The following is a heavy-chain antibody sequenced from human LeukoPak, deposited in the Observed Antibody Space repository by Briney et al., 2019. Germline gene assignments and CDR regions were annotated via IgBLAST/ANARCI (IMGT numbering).Heavy chain of an antibody. CDR2: IYYSGST. D-gene: IGHD3-10*01. J-gene: IGHJ5*02. CDR3: ARHPGSSTDWFDP. V-gene: IGHV4-59*08. CDR1: GGSISSYY. Sequence: SETLSLTCTVSGGSISSYYWSWIRQPPGKGLEWIGYIYYSGSTNYNPSLKSRVTISVDTSKNQFSLKLSSVTAAGTAVYYCARHPGSSTDWFDPWGQGTLVTVSS.